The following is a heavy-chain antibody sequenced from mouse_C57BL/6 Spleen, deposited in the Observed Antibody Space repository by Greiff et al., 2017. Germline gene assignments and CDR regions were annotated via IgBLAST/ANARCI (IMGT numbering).Heavy chain of an antibody. Sequence: EVKLQESGPVLVKPGASVKMSCKASGYTFTDYYMNWVKQSHGKSLEWIGVINPYNGGTSYNQKFKGKATLTVDKSSSTAYMELNSLTSEDSAVYYCARTVVAPYWYFDVWGTGTTVTVSS. D-gene: IGHD1-1*01. CDR1: GYTFTDYY. CDR3: ARTVVAPYWYFDV. J-gene: IGHJ1*03. V-gene: IGHV1-19*01. CDR2: INPYNGGT.